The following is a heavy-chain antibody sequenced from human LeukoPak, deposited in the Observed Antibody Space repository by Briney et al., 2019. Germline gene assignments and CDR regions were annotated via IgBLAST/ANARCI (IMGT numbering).Heavy chain of an antibody. CDR3: ARRWMGYCSGGSCYGPSSYYYYGMDV. D-gene: IGHD2-15*01. J-gene: IGHJ6*02. Sequence: PSETLSLTCAVYGGSFSGYYWSWIRQPPGKGLEWIGEINHSGSTNYNPSLKSRVTISVDTSKNQFSLKLSSVTAADTAVYYCARRWMGYCSGGSCYGPSSYYYYGMDVWGQGTTVTVSS. CDR1: GGSFSGYY. V-gene: IGHV4-34*01. CDR2: INHSGST.